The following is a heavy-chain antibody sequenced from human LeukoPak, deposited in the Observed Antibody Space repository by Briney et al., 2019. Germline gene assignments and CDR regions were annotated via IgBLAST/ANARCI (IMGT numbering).Heavy chain of an antibody. CDR2: ISYDGSNK. Sequence: GGSLRLSCAASGFTFSSYAMHWVRQAPGKGLEWVAVISYDGSNKYYADSVKGRFTISRDNSKNTLYLQMNSLRAEDTAVYYCARDLVDYNNYEDDWRWVFDYWGQGTLVTVSS. D-gene: IGHD4-11*01. CDR1: GFTFSSYA. CDR3: ARDLVDYNNYEDDWRWVFDY. J-gene: IGHJ4*02. V-gene: IGHV3-30-3*01.